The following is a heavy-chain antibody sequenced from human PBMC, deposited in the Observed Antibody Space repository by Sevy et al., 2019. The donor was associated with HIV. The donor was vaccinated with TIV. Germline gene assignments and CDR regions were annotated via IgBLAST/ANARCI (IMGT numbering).Heavy chain of an antibody. J-gene: IGHJ5*02. V-gene: IGHV3-23*01. Sequence: GGSLRLSSAASGFTLSSYAMSWVRQAPGKGLEWVSSISISGADKYYADSVKGRFTISRDNSQNRLYLQMNSLRAEDTALYYCAKALVETEDKNEFDPWGQGTLVTVSS. CDR2: ISISGADK. D-gene: IGHD2-8*02. CDR1: GFTLSSYA. CDR3: AKALVETEDKNEFDP.